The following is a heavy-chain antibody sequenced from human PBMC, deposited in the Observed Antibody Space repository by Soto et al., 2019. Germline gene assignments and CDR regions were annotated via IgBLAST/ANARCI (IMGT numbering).Heavy chain of an antibody. D-gene: IGHD6-25*01. CDR1: GFTFSSYA. CDR2: ISGSGGST. Sequence: PGGSLRLSCAASGFTFSSYAMSWVRQAPGKGLEWVSAISGSGGSTYYADSVKGRFTISRDNSKNTLYLQMNSLRAEDTAVYYCAKEYIGYPERYYYYGMDVWGQGTTVTVSS. J-gene: IGHJ6*02. V-gene: IGHV3-23*01. CDR3: AKEYIGYPERYYYYGMDV.